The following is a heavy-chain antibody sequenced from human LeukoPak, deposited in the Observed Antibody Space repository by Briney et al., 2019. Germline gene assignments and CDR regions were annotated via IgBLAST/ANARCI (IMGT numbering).Heavy chain of an antibody. J-gene: IGHJ4*02. CDR3: ARSRWLQLTFDY. V-gene: IGHV4-59*01. CDR1: GGSISSYY. CDR2: IYYSGST. Sequence: SETLSLTCTVSGGSISSYYWSWIRQPPGKGLEWIGYIYYSGSTNYNPSLKSRVTISVDTSKNQFSLELSSVTAADTAVYYCARSRWLQLTFDYWGQGTLVTVSS. D-gene: IGHD5-24*01.